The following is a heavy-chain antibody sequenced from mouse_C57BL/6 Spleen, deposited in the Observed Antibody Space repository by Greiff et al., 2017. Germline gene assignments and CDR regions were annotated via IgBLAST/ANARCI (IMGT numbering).Heavy chain of an antibody. CDR2: INPSSGYP. CDR3: ARDGYGSSYYFDY. V-gene: IGHV1-7*01. D-gene: IGHD1-1*01. CDR1: GYTFTSYW. Sequence: VQLQESGAELAKPGASVKLSCKASGYTFTSYWMHWVKQRPGQGLEWIGYINPSSGYPKYTQKFKDKATLTADKSSSTAYMQLSSLTYEDSAVYYCARDGYGSSYYFDYWGQGTTLTVAS. J-gene: IGHJ2*01.